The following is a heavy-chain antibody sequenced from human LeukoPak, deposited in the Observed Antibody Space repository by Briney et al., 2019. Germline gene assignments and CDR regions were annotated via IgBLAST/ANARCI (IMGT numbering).Heavy chain of an antibody. D-gene: IGHD1-14*01. Sequence: ASVKVSCKTSGYTFTGYYMHWVRQVPGQGLEWMGWINPKSGGAEYAQKFQGRVTMTRDTSISTAYMELSRLRSDDTAVYYCARDSELYNWFDPWGQGTLVTVSS. CDR3: ARDSELYNWFDP. J-gene: IGHJ5*02. CDR1: GYTFTGYY. V-gene: IGHV1-2*02. CDR2: INPKSGGA.